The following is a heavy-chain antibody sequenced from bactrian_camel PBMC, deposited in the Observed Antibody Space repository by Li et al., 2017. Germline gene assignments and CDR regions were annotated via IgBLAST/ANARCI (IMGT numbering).Heavy chain of an antibody. CDR3: ARPRESSWATVYNY. CDR2: IFNAGGDT. D-gene: IGHD6*01. Sequence: HVQLVESGGGLVQYGGSLRLSCAASGFTFTNYYMSWVRQAPGKRLEWVSAIFNAGGDTYYADSVQGRFTISRDNAKNTLYLQLNSLKTEDTAQYYCARPRESSWATVYNYWGQGTQVTV. CDR1: GFTFTNYY. V-gene: IGHV3S5*01. J-gene: IGHJ4*01.